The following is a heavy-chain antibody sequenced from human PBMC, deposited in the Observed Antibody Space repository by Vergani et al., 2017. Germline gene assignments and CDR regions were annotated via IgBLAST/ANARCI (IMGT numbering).Heavy chain of an antibody. D-gene: IGHD5-12*01. Sequence: QVQLQESGPGLVKPSQTLSLTCTVSGGSFTSGSYYWSWLRQPAGKRLEWIGRIHTKGVSHYNPSLNSRATISVDTSRNQISLKLTSVTATDTAIYFCARGNPCVDFDIGGQGTMITVSS. CDR3: ARGNPCVDFDI. CDR1: GGSFTSGSYY. J-gene: IGHJ3*02. V-gene: IGHV4-61*02. CDR2: IHTKGVS.